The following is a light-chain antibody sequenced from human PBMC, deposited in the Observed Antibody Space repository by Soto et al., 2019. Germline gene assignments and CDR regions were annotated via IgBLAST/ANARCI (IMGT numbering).Light chain of an antibody. CDR2: KTS. Sequence: DIHMTQSPSTLSASVGDRVTITCRASLSLPMWWAWYQQIPGRAPHLLIYKTSSLENGVSSRSSGSGYGTQFILTISSRQLDTFATYSCQHCAHHAWRFGEGTKVEAK. J-gene: IGKJ1*01. CDR1: LSLPMW. CDR3: QHCAHHAWR. V-gene: IGKV1-5*03.